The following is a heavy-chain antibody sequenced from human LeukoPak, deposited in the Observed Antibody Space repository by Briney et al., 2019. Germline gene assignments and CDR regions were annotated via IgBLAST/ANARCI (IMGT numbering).Heavy chain of an antibody. Sequence: MPSETLSLTCTVSGGSISSYYWSWIRQLPGKGLEWIGYIYYSGSTNCNPSVKSRVAMSVDTSKKQFSLKLSSLTAADTAVYYCARGGTAVIAPYAFDIWGQGTMVTVSS. CDR3: ARGGTAVIAPYAFDI. V-gene: IGHV4-59*01. D-gene: IGHD4-23*01. J-gene: IGHJ3*02. CDR1: GGSISSYY. CDR2: IYYSGST.